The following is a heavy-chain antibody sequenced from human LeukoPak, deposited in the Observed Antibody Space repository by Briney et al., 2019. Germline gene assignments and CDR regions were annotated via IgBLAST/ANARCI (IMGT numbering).Heavy chain of an antibody. D-gene: IGHD3-22*01. CDR1: GYNFTSYW. CDR2: ISPGDSYT. J-gene: IGHJ4*02. Sequence: GESLKISCKGSGYNFTSYWIGWVRQMPGKGLEWMGIISPGDSYTKYSPSFQGQVTISVDKSISTAYLQWGSLKDSDSAMYYCARRYYDSNGYYWFDYWGQGTLVTVSS. V-gene: IGHV5-51*01. CDR3: ARRYYDSNGYYWFDY.